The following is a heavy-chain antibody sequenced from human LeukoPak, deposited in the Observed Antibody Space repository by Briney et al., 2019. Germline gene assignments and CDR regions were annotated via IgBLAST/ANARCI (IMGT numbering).Heavy chain of an antibody. J-gene: IGHJ5*02. Sequence: PGGSLRLSCAASGFTFSGSAMHWVRQASGKGLEWVGRIRSKANSYATAYAASVKGRFTISRDDSKNTAYLQMNSLKTEDTAVYYCTYMDDFWSGYSRFDPWGQGTLVTVSS. D-gene: IGHD3-3*01. CDR2: IRSKANSYAT. CDR3: TYMDDFWSGYSRFDP. V-gene: IGHV3-73*01. CDR1: GFTFSGSA.